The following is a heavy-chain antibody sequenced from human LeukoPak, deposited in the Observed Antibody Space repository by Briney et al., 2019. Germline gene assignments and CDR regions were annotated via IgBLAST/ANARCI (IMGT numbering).Heavy chain of an antibody. V-gene: IGHV3-74*01. CDR1: GFTLTSYW. CDR3: VRDSGRVRGFDP. CDR2: INSDGSST. J-gene: IGHJ5*02. Sequence: SLRLSCAVSGFTLTSYWTDWVRQAPGKSLMWVSRINSDGSSTNYADFVKGRFTIARDNAKNTLYLQMDSLRAEDTAVYYCVRDSGRVRGFDPWGQGALVIVSS. D-gene: IGHD1-14*01.